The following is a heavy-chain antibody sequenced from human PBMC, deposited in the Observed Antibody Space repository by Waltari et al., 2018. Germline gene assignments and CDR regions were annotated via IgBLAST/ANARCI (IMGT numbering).Heavy chain of an antibody. CDR1: GGTFSSYA. V-gene: IGHV1-69*05. J-gene: IGHJ3*02. CDR2: IIPIFGTA. Sequence: QVQLVQSGAEVKKPGSSVKVSCKASGGTFSSYAISWVRQAPGQGLEWMGGIIPIFGTANYAQKFQGRVTITTDESTSTAYMELSSLRSEDTAVYYCAREGGFSLWFGELMGAFDIWGQGTMVTVSS. CDR3: AREGGFSLWFGELMGAFDI. D-gene: IGHD3-10*01.